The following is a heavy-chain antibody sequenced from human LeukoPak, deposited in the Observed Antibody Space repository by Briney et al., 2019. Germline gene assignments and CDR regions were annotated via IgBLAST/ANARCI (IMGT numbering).Heavy chain of an antibody. V-gene: IGHV3-30*02. CDR2: IRYDGADK. CDR1: GFTFRTFG. Sequence: GGSLRLSRAASGFTFRTFGMHWVRQAPGKGLEWVAFIRYDGADKFYADSVKGRFTISRDNSKNTAYLQMNSLRAEDTAVYYCAKTTYYDILTGYQRTFYFDYWGQGTLVTVSS. J-gene: IGHJ4*02. CDR3: AKTTYYDILTGYQRTFYFDY. D-gene: IGHD3-9*01.